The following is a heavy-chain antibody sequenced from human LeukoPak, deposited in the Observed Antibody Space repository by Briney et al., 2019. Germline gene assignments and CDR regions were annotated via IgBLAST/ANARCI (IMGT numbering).Heavy chain of an antibody. D-gene: IGHD5-12*01. CDR2: INSDGSST. CDR3: ARDLRGPPPHYYYGMDV. J-gene: IGHJ6*02. Sequence: GGSLRLSCAASGFTFSSYGMHWVRQAPGKGLVWVSRINSDGSSTSYADSVKGRFTISRDNAKNTLYLQMNSLRAEDTAVYYCARDLRGPPPHYYYGMDVWGQGTTVTVSS. V-gene: IGHV3-74*01. CDR1: GFTFSSYG.